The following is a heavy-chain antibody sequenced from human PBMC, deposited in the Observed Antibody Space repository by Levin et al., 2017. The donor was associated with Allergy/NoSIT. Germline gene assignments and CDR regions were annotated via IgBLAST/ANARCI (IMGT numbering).Heavy chain of an antibody. CDR2: IYGSGGST. V-gene: IGHV3-23*01. D-gene: IGHD6-19*01. CDR1: GFTFSNYA. J-gene: IGHJ4*02. CDR3: AKGGERSGWGKYYFDY. Sequence: GGSLRLSCAASGFTFSNYAMSWVRQAPGKGLEWVSTIYGSGGSTYYADSVKGRFTISRDNSKNTLSLQMNSLRAEDTAVYYCAKGGERSGWGKYYFDYWGQGTLVTVSS.